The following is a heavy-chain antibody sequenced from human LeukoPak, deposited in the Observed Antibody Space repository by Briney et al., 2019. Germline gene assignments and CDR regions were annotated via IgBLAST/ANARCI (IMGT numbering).Heavy chain of an antibody. V-gene: IGHV1-8*01. CDR1: GYTFTSYD. CDR3: ASLKNYYDSSGYLVTDAF. D-gene: IGHD3-22*01. CDR2: MNPNSGNT. J-gene: IGHJ3*01. Sequence: ASVKVSCKASGYTFTSYDINWVRQATGQGLEWMGWMNPNSGNTGYAQKFQGRVTMTTDTSTSTAYMELRSLKSDDTAVYYCASLKNYYDSSGYLVTDAFWGQGTMVTVSS.